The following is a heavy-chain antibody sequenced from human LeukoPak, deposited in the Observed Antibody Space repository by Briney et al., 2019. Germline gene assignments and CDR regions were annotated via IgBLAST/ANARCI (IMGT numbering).Heavy chain of an antibody. V-gene: IGHV3-23*01. J-gene: IGHJ4*02. CDR1: GFTFSSYA. Sequence: PGESLRLSCAASGFTFSSYAMSWVRQAPGKGLEWVSTIGLSGGTTYYADSVKGRFTISRDNSKNTLFLQMNSLRSEDTAVYYCARAIGAGVEYSSSSSPGHFDYWGQGTLVTVSS. CDR3: ARAIGAGVEYSSSSSPGHFDY. CDR2: IGLSGGTT. D-gene: IGHD6-6*01.